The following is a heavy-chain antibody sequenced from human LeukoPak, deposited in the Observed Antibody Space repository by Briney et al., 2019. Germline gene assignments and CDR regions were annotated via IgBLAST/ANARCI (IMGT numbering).Heavy chain of an antibody. V-gene: IGHV3-48*01. Sequence: GGSLRLSCAASGFTVSSYSMNWVRQAPGKGLEWVSYISSSSSTIYYADSVKGRFTISRDNAKNSLYLQMNSLRAEDTAVYYCARVGDFWSGYAHFDYWGQGTLVTVSS. CDR1: GFTVSSYS. CDR3: ARVGDFWSGYAHFDY. D-gene: IGHD3-3*01. CDR2: ISSSSSTI. J-gene: IGHJ4*02.